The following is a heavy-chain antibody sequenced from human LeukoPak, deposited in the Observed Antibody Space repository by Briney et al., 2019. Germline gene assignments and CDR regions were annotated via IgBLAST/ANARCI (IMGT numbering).Heavy chain of an antibody. V-gene: IGHV3-15*01. CDR2: IKSKTDGGTT. J-gene: IGHJ4*02. CDR3: TTLKSGIAGDY. CDR1: GFTFSSYW. Sequence: PGGSLRLSCAASGFTFSSYWMSWVRQAPGKGLEWVGRIKSKTDGGTTDYAAPVKGRFTISRDDSKNTLYLQMNSLKTEDTAVYYCTTLKSGIAGDYWGQGTLVTVSS. D-gene: IGHD6-13*01.